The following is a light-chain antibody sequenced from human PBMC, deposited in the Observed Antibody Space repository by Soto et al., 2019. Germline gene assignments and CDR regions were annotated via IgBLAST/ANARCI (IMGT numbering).Light chain of an antibody. CDR3: SSYAGSNNLYV. CDR1: SSDVGGYNY. CDR2: EVS. J-gene: IGLJ1*01. V-gene: IGLV2-8*01. Sequence: QSVLTQPPSASGSPGQSITISCTGTSSDVGGYNYVSWYQQHPGKAPTLMIYEVSKRPSGVPDRFSGSKSGNTASLTVSGLQADDEADYYCSSYAGSNNLYVFGTGTKVTVL.